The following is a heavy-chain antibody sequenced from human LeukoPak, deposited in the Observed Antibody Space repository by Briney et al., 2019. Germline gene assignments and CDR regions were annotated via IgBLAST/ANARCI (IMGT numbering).Heavy chain of an antibody. CDR3: ARGRLGTWFGELKA. V-gene: IGHV1-2*02. Sequence: ASVKVSCKASGYIFTGYYMHWVRQAPGQGLEWMGWINANSGGTKYAQKFQGRVTMTRDTSISTAYMELGSLRSDDTAVYYCARGRLGTWFGELKAWGQGTLVTVSS. CDR2: INANSGGT. D-gene: IGHD3-10*01. CDR1: GYIFTGYY. J-gene: IGHJ5*02.